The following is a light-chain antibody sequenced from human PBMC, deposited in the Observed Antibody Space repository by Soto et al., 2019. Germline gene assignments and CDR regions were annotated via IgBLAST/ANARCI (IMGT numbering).Light chain of an antibody. CDR3: QQYGSSPWT. V-gene: IGKV3-20*01. J-gene: IGKJ1*01. CDR1: QSVSSSY. CDR2: GAS. Sequence: IVLTHSPGTLSLSPGEIATLSCRASQSVSSSYLAWYQQKPGQAPRLLIYGASSRATGIPDRFSGSGSGTDFTLTISRLEPEDFAVYYCQQYGSSPWTFGQATKVDIK.